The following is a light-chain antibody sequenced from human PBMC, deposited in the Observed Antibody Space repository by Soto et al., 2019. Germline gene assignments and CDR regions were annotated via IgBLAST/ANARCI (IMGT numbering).Light chain of an antibody. V-gene: IGKV1-27*01. CDR2: VAS. J-gene: IGKJ1*01. CDR1: QGISNY. CDR3: QKYNSAPWT. Sequence: DIQMTQSPSSLSASVGDRVTITCRASQGISNYLAWYQQQPGKVPKLLIYVASTLQSGVPSRFSGSGSGTDFTLTISSLPPEDVATYDWQKYNSAPWTFGQGTNVEIK.